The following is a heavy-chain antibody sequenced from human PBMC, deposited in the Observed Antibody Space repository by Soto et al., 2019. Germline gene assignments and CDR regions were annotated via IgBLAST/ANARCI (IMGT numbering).Heavy chain of an antibody. CDR2: ISVHNGYT. CDR3: ARLEHNFGPHDY. CDR1: GYTFSSYG. D-gene: IGHD1-1*01. J-gene: IGHJ4*02. V-gene: IGHV1-18*01. Sequence: QVQLAQSGAEVKKPGASVTVSCKASGYTFSSYGIGWVRQAPGQGLEWVGWISVHNGYTKYATELQGRVTMTTDTSTSTAYMELRSLSSDDSAVYYCARLEHNFGPHDYWGQGTLVTVTS.